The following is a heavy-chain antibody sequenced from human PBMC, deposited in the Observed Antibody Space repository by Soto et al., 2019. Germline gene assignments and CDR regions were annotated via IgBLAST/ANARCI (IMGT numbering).Heavy chain of an antibody. D-gene: IGHD3-22*01. CDR2: IYYSGST. CDR1: GGYISSGGYY. V-gene: IGHV4-31*03. J-gene: IGHJ5*02. CDR3: ARAWLDTMIVPRGFDP. Sequence: TSETLSLTCTASGGYISSGGYYWSWIRQHPGKGLEWIGYIYYSGSTYYNPSLKSRVTISVDTSKNQFSLKLSSVTAADTAVYYCARAWLDTMIVPRGFDPWGQGTLVTVSS.